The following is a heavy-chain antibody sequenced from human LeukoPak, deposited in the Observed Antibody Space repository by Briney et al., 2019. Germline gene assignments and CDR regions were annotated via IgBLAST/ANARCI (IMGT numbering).Heavy chain of an antibody. CDR2: IIPIFGTA. D-gene: IGHD3-22*01. Sequence: ASVKVSCKASGGTFSSYAISWVRQAPGQGLEWMGGIIPIFGTANYAQKFQGRVTITTDGSTSTAYMELSSLRSEDTAVYYCAREVVVNDFDYWGQGTLVTVSS. V-gene: IGHV1-69*05. J-gene: IGHJ4*02. CDR3: AREVVVNDFDY. CDR1: GGTFSSYA.